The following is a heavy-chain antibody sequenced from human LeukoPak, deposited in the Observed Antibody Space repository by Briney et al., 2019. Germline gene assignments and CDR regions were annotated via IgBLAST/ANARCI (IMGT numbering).Heavy chain of an antibody. CDR3: AKDTCSGGSCYYYYGMDV. D-gene: IGHD2-15*01. V-gene: IGHV3-23*01. J-gene: IGHJ6*02. Sequence: GGSLRLSCAASGFTFSTYVMSWVRQAPGKGLEWVSVISGSGSSAYYADSVKGRFTISRDNSKNTLYLQMISLRAEDAAVHYCAKDTCSGGSCYYYYGMDVWGQGTTVTVSS. CDR1: GFTFSTYV. CDR2: ISGSGSSA.